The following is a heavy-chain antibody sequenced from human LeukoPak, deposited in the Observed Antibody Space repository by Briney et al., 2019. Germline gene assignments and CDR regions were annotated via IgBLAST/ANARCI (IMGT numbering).Heavy chain of an antibody. D-gene: IGHD1-26*01. J-gene: IGHJ4*02. CDR1: GFTFSSYA. V-gene: IGHV3-23*01. CDR3: AKEGRVYLVGAKHPFDY. CDR2: ISGSGGST. Sequence: GASLRLSCAASGFTFSSYAMRWVRQAPGKGLEWVSAISGSGGSTYYADSVKGRFTISRDNSKNTLYLQMNSLRAEDTAVYYCAKEGRVYLVGAKHPFDYWGQGTLVTVSS.